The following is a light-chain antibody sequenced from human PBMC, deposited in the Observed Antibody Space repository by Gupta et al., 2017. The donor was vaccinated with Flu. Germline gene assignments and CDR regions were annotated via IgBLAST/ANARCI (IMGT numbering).Light chain of an antibody. V-gene: IGLV2-14*01. CDR1: SSDVGSYNN. Sequence: SALTQPASVSGSPGQSITISCTGTSSDVGSYNNVSWYLQHPGKAPKLMIYEVSNRPSGVSNRFSGSKSGNTASLTIAGLQAEEEADYYCSSDTRDTDLYAFGSGTKVTVL. CDR2: EVS. CDR3: SSDTRDTDLYA. J-gene: IGLJ1*01.